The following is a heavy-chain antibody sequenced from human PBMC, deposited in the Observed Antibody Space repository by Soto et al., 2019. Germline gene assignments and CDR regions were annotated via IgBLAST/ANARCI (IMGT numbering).Heavy chain of an antibody. CDR3: ARPREAGKYYYGVDV. V-gene: IGHV5-51*01. CDR2: IYPGDSDT. Sequence: PGESLKISCKGSGYIFTSYWIGWVRQMPGKGLEWMGIIYPGDSDTRYSPSFQGQVTISADKSISTAYLQWSSLKASDTAMYYCARPREAGKYYYGVDVWGQGTTVSVSS. J-gene: IGHJ6*02. D-gene: IGHD6-19*01. CDR1: GYIFTSYW.